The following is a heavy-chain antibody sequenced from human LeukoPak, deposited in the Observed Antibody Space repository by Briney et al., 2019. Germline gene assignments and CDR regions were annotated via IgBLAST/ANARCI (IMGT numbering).Heavy chain of an antibody. D-gene: IGHD2-15*01. CDR1: GFMFSTYW. V-gene: IGHV3-7*01. CDR2: IKPDGSET. CDR3: GGFGYEAGVDL. J-gene: IGHJ4*02. Sequence: PGGSLRLSCAASGFMFSTYWMTWVRQAPGKGPEWVANIKPDGSETYYVDAVKGRFTISRDNTKNLLYLQMNNLRGEDAAAYHCGGFGYEAGVDLWGQGTLVTVSS.